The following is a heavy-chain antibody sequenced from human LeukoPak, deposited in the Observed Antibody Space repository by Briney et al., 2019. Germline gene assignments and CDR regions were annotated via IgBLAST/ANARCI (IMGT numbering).Heavy chain of an antibody. CDR3: ARDYWVYDSSGYVVDY. D-gene: IGHD3-22*01. CDR1: GFTFSSYA. V-gene: IGHV3-30*04. CDR2: ISYDGSNK. J-gene: IGHJ4*02. Sequence: GRSLRLSCAASGFTFSSYAMHWVCQAPGKGLEWVAVISYDGSNKYCADSVKGRFTISRDNSKNTLYLQMNSLRAEDTAVYYCARDYWVYDSSGYVVDYWGQGTLVTVSS.